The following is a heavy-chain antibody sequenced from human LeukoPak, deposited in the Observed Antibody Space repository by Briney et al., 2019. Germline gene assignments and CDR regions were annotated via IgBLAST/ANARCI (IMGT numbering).Heavy chain of an antibody. CDR3: ARITGSGYYYFDY. J-gene: IGHJ4*02. CDR1: GFTFSSYS. V-gene: IGHV3-48*02. Sequence: GGSLRLSCAASGFTFSSYSMKWVRQAPGKGLECLSFISSGSGTIYYADSVKGRFTISRDNAKNSLFLHMNSLRDEDTAVYYCARITGSGYYYFDYWGQGTLVTVSS. D-gene: IGHD3-22*01. CDR2: ISSGSGTI.